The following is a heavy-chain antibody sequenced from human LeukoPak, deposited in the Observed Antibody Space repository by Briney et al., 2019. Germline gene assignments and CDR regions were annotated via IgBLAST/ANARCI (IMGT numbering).Heavy chain of an antibody. D-gene: IGHD6-19*01. CDR2: ISVYNGNT. CDR3: ASAQEIAVAGSYFDY. CDR1: GHTFTSYG. V-gene: IGHV1-18*01. Sequence: GASVKVSCKSSGHTFTSYGINWVRQAPGQGLEWMGWISVYNGNTYYAQKFQGRITMTTDTSTNTAYMDLRSLRSDDTAVYYCASAQEIAVAGSYFDYWGQGTLVTVSS. J-gene: IGHJ4*02.